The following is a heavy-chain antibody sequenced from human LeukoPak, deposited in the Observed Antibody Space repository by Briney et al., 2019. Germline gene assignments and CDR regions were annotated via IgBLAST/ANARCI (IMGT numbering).Heavy chain of an antibody. J-gene: IGHJ4*02. D-gene: IGHD5-12*01. CDR1: GFTFSSYS. Sequence: GGSRRLSCAASGFTFSSYSMNWVRQAPGKGLEWVSYISSGSTTIYYADSVKGRFTISRDNAKNSLYLQMNSLRAEDTAVYYCASEEKYSGYGYFDYWGQGTLVTVSS. CDR2: ISSGSTTI. CDR3: ASEEKYSGYGYFDY. V-gene: IGHV3-48*04.